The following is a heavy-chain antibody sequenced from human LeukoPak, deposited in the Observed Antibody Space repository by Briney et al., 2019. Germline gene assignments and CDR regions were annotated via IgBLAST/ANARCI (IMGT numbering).Heavy chain of an antibody. CDR1: GGSISSYY. Sequence: SETLSLTCTVSGGSISSYYWSWIRQPPGKGLEWIGYIYYSGSTNYNPPLKSRVTISVDTSKNQFSLKLTSVTAADTAVYYCARRNNNSSGYYSIYFDSWGQGTLVTVSS. CDR3: ARRNNNSSGYYSIYFDS. J-gene: IGHJ4*02. CDR2: IYYSGST. D-gene: IGHD3-22*01. V-gene: IGHV4-59*01.